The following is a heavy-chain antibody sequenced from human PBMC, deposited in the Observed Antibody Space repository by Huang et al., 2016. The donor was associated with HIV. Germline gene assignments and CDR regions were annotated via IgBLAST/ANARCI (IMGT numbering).Heavy chain of an antibody. V-gene: IGHV1-8*02. CDR2: MNPNTGNT. J-gene: IGHJ4*02. CDR3: ARSAYGDLDY. Sequence: QVHLVQSGAEVKKPGASVKVSCKASGYTFTNYDINWVRQAPGRGLGWMGWMNPNTGNTGCAQSCQGRVTMTRKTSITTAYMELTSLTAEDTAVYYCARSAYGDLDYWGLGTLVIVSS. CDR1: GYTFTNYD. D-gene: IGHD4-17*01.